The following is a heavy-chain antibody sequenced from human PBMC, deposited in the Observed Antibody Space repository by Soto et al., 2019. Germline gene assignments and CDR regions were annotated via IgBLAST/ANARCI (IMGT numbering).Heavy chain of an antibody. V-gene: IGHV1-69*01. CDR2: IIPIFGTT. D-gene: IGHD3-10*01. Sequence: QVQLVQSGAEVKKPGSSVKVSCKASGGIFSTYAISWLRQAPGQGLEWMGGIIPIFGTTNYAQRFQGRVTITADESTSTAYMELSRLRSEDTAVYYCAGDRDYYGSGNYYNRIDFWGQGTLVTVSS. J-gene: IGHJ4*02. CDR1: GGIFSTYA. CDR3: AGDRDYYGSGNYYNRIDF.